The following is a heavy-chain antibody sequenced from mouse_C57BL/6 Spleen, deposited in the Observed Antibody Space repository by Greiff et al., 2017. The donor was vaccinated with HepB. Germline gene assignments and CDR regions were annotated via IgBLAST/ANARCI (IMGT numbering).Heavy chain of an antibody. D-gene: IGHD2-4*01. CDR3: ASYDYDVEAMDY. V-gene: IGHV2-6*03. CDR2: IWSDGST. CDR1: GFSLTSYG. Sequence: QVQLQQSGPGLVAPSQSLSITCTVSGFSLTSYGVHWVRQPPGKGLEWLVVIWSDGSTTYNSALKSRLSISKDNSKSQVFLKMNSLQTDDTAMYYCASYDYDVEAMDYWGQGTSVTVSS. J-gene: IGHJ4*01.